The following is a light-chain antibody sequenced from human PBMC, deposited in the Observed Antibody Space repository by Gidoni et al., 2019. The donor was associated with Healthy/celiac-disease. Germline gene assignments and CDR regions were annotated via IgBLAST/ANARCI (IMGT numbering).Light chain of an antibody. V-gene: IGKV3-11*01. CDR2: DAS. CDR1: QSVSSY. Sequence: EMVLTQSPATLSLSPGERATLSCRASQSVSSYLARYQQKPGQAPRLLIYDASNRAPGIPARFSGGGSGTDFTLPISSLEPEDFAVYYCQQRSNWPIFTFGPGTKVDIK. J-gene: IGKJ3*01. CDR3: QQRSNWPIFT.